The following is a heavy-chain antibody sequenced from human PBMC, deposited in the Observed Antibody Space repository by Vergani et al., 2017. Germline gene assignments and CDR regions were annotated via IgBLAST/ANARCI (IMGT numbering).Heavy chain of an antibody. CDR2: INIGGRT. CDR3: ARGMTTETTDLDGFDI. J-gene: IGHJ3*02. D-gene: IGHD4-17*01. V-gene: IGHV3-66*02. Sequence: LVESGGGLVQPGGSLRLSCAASSFSVSSHYMTWVRQAPGKGLEWVSTINIGGRTAYADSVKGRLTLTRDDSKNTLHLQMNSLRPEDTAVYYCARGMTTETTDLDGFDIWGQGTMVSVSS. CDR1: SFSVSSHY.